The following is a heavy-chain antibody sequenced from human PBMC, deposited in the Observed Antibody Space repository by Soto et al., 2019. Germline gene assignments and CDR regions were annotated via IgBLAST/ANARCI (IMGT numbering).Heavy chain of an antibody. D-gene: IGHD4-17*01. CDR1: GGTFSSYA. J-gene: IGHJ4*02. CDR2: IIPIFGTA. CDR3: ESVPAHGGRVYYFDY. V-gene: IGHV1-69*13. Sequence: SVKVSCKASGGTFSSYAISWVRQAPGQGLEWMGGIIPIFGTANYAQKFQGRVTITAAESTSTAYMELSSLRSEDTAVYFCESVPAHGGRVYYFDYWGEGTLVTVSS.